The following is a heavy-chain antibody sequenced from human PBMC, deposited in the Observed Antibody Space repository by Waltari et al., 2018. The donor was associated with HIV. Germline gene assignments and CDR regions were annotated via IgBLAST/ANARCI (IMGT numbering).Heavy chain of an antibody. CDR2: IYTSGST. D-gene: IGHD4-17*01. J-gene: IGHJ4*02. Sequence: QVQLQESGPGLVKPSETLSLTCTVSGGSISSYYWSCIRQPAGKGLEWIGRIYTSGSTNYNPSLKSRVTMSVDTSKNQFSLKLSSVTAADTAVYYCARGGDDYGDYKFDYWGQGTLVTVSS. V-gene: IGHV4-4*07. CDR3: ARGGDDYGDYKFDY. CDR1: GGSISSYY.